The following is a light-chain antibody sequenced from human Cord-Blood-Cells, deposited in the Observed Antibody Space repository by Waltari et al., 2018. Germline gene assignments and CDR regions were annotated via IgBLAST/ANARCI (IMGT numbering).Light chain of an antibody. CDR1: SSDVGGYNY. CDR3: SSYTSSSTVV. V-gene: IGLV2-14*01. J-gene: IGLJ2*01. Sequence: QSALTQPASVSGSPGQSITISCTGTSSDVGGYNYVSWYQQHPGKAPKLMIYEVSNRPAGVSNRCSGSKSGNTASPTISGLQAEDEADYYCSSYTSSSTVVFGGGTKLTVL. CDR2: EVS.